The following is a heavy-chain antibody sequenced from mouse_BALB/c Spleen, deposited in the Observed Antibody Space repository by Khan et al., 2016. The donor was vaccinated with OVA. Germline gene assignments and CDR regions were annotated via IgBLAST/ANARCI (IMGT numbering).Heavy chain of an antibody. CDR2: ISPGSGDT. J-gene: IGHJ3*01. Sequence: VQLQESGAELARPGASVKLSCKASGYTFTDYYINWVKLRTGQGLEWIGEISPGSGDTYYNERIKGKATLTAEKSSSTAYMQLSRLTSEAPAVYFCGRGNYIGYTIAYWSQATLVTVSA. CDR3: GRGNYIGYTIAY. V-gene: IGHV1-77*01. CDR1: GYTFTDYY. D-gene: IGHD1-2*01.